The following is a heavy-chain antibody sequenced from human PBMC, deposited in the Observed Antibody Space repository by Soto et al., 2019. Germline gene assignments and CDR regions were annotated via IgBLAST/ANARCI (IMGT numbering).Heavy chain of an antibody. CDR3: ARQRTSVVTQAYFDD. CDR1: GGSINSRSYY. J-gene: IGHJ4*02. Sequence: SETLSLTCTVSGGSINSRSYYWGWIRQSPGKGLEWIGSIYYSGSTYYNPSLKSRVAMSVDTSKNQFSLKLRSVSAADTAVYYCARQRTSVVTQAYFDDWGQGSLVTSPQ. V-gene: IGHV4-39*01. CDR2: IYYSGST. D-gene: IGHD2-21*02.